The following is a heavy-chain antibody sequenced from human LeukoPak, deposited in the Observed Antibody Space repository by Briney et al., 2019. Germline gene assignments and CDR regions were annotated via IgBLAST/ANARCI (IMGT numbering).Heavy chain of an antibody. J-gene: IGHJ4*02. Sequence: PSETLSLTCTVSGGSISSSSYYWGWIRQPPGKGLEWIGRIYTSGSTNYNPSLKSRVTISVDTSKNQFSLKLSSVTAADTAVYYCARSPIPVYLFDYWGQGTLVTVSS. CDR1: GGSISSSSYY. CDR2: IYTSGST. CDR3: ARSPIPVYLFDY. D-gene: IGHD2-2*01. V-gene: IGHV4-61*02.